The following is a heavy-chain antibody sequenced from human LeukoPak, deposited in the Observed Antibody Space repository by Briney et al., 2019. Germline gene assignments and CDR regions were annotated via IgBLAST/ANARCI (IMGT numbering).Heavy chain of an antibody. J-gene: IGHJ6*02. CDR1: GYTFTSYD. CDR2: MNPNSGNT. V-gene: IGHV1-8*01. CDR3: ARVTYYYGSGSQLWGFYYYYGMDV. Sequence: AASVKVSCKASGYTFTSYDINWVRQATGQGLEWMGWMNPNSGNTGYAQKFQGRVTMTRNTSISTAYMELSSLRSEDTAVYYCARVTYYYGSGSQLWGFYYYYGMDVWGQGTTVTVSS. D-gene: IGHD3-10*01.